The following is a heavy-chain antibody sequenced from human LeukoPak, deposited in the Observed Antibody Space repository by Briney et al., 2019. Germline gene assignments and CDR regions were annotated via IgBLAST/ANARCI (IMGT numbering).Heavy chain of an antibody. J-gene: IGHJ4*02. Sequence: ASVKVSCKASGYTFTSYDINRVRQATGQGLEWMGWMNPNSGNTGYAQKFQGRVTITRNTSISTAYMELSSLRSEDTAVYYCARDLYGTAMANWGQGTLVTVSS. V-gene: IGHV1-8*03. CDR2: MNPNSGNT. CDR1: GYTFTSYD. CDR3: ARDLYGTAMAN. D-gene: IGHD5-18*01.